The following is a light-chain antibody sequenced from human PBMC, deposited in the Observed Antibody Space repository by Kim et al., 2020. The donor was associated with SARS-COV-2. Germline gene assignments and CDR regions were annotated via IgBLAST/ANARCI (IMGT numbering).Light chain of an antibody. CDR1: QNVGSH. Sequence: LSPGERATLSCRASQNVGSHLGWYQQKPGQPPRLLIYDAFNRATGIPARFSGSGSGTDFTLTISSLEPEDFAVYYCQQRTRWPPTFGGGTKVDIK. CDR3: QQRTRWPPT. J-gene: IGKJ4*01. CDR2: DAF. V-gene: IGKV3-11*01.